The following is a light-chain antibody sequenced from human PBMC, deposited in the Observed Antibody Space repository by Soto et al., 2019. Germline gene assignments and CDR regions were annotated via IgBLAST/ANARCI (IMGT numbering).Light chain of an antibody. V-gene: IGKV1-5*01. CDR3: QQYNSYSLT. CDR1: QSISDW. CDR2: DAS. Sequence: DIQMTQSPSTLSASVGDRVTITCRASQSISDWLAWYQQKPGKAPKLLIYDASGLESGVPSRFSGSGSGTEFTLTISSLQPDDFATYHCQQYNSYSLTFGGGTKVDIK. J-gene: IGKJ4*01.